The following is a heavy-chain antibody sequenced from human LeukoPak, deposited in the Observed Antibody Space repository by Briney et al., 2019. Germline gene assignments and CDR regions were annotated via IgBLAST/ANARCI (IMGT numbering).Heavy chain of an antibody. CDR2: IYRGDCDT. Sequence: GESLKISCRSSGYSFTSYCIGRVRQMPRKGLEWRVIIYRGDCDTTYSPSFQGQVTISADKSNSPAYLQWSSLKASDTAIYYCARHYYFNDHWGQGTLVTVSS. D-gene: IGHD3-22*01. CDR1: GYSFTSYC. V-gene: IGHV5-51*01. CDR3: ARHYYFNDH. J-gene: IGHJ4*02.